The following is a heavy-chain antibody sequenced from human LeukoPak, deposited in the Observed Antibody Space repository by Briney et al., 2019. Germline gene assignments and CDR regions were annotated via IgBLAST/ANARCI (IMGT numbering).Heavy chain of an antibody. CDR3: ARDSGSCYPGVFDY. V-gene: IGHV3-33*01. Sequence: GGSLRLSCAASGFTFSSYGMHWVRQAPGKGLEWVAVIWYDGSNKYYADSVKGRFTISRDNSKNTLYLQMNSLRAEDTAVYYCARDSGSCYPGVFDYWGQGTLVAVSS. D-gene: IGHD1-26*01. CDR1: GFTFSSYG. CDR2: IWYDGSNK. J-gene: IGHJ4*02.